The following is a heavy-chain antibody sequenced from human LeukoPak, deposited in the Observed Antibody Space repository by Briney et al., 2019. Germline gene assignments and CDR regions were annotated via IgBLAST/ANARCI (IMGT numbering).Heavy chain of an antibody. Sequence: GGSLRLSCAASGFTFSTSGMSWVRQAPGKGLEWVSSISGRGDTTYYADSVKGRFTVSRDNSKNTLYLQMNSLRADDTAVYYCARSIYASGSFYTFDIWGQGTMVTVSS. CDR1: GFTFSTSG. CDR3: ARSIYASGSFYTFDI. CDR2: ISGRGDTT. V-gene: IGHV3-23*01. J-gene: IGHJ3*02. D-gene: IGHD3-10*01.